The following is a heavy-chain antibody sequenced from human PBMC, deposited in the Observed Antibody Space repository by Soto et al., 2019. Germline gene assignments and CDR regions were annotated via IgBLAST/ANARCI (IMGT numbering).Heavy chain of an antibody. Sequence: EVQLLESGGGLVQPGGSLRLSCAASGFTFSSYAMSWVRQAPGKGLEWVSAISGSGGSTYYADSVKGRFTISRDNSKNTLYLQINSLRGEDTGVYYCAKALPSNNAAAGKTPFWGWGQGTLVTVSS. D-gene: IGHD6-13*01. CDR3: AKALPSNNAAAGKTPFWG. CDR1: GFTFSSYA. CDR2: ISGSGGST. J-gene: IGHJ4*02. V-gene: IGHV3-23*01.